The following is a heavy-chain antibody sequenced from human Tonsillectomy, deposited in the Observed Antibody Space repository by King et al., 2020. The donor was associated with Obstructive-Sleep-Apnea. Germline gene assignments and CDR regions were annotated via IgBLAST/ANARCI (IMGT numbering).Heavy chain of an antibody. CDR1: DGSISTGTYY. D-gene: IGHD3-16*01. CDR2: VYYSGST. CDR3: ARFLGSDWGRANY. J-gene: IGHJ4*02. V-gene: IGHV4-39*07. Sequence: LQLQESGPGLVKPSETLSLTCTVSDGSISTGTYYWGWIRQPPGKGLEWIGSVYYSGSTYYNPSLKSRGTISVDTSKNQFSLKLSSVTAADTAVYYCARFLGSDWGRANYWGQGTLVTVSS.